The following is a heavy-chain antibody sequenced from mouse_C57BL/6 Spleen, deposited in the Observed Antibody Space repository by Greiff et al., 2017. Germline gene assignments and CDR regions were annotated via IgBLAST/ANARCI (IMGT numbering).Heavy chain of an antibody. J-gene: IGHJ4*01. D-gene: IGHD1-1*01. Sequence: EVQLQQSGPELVKPGASVKISCKASGYTFTDYYMNWVKQSHGKSLEWIGDINPNNGGTSYNQKFKGKATLTVDTSSSTAYMELRSLTSEDSAVYYCALGGITTVPYAMDYWGQGTSVTVSS. CDR2: INPNNGGT. V-gene: IGHV1-26*01. CDR1: GYTFTDYY. CDR3: ALGGITTVPYAMDY.